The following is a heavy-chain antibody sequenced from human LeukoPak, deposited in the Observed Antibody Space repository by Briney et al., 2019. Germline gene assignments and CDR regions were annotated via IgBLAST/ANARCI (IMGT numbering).Heavy chain of an antibody. Sequence: SETLSLTCAVYGESFDGFYWNWIRQPPGEGLEWIGEINYSGMTNYNPALMTRVAISADSSKRQFSLDLTSVTAADTAVYYCAIRLATSRLATATTWFDPWGQGTLVSVSS. CDR2: INYSGMT. CDR3: AIRLATSRLATATTWFDP. D-gene: IGHD2-2*01. J-gene: IGHJ5*02. CDR1: GESFDGFY. V-gene: IGHV4-34*01.